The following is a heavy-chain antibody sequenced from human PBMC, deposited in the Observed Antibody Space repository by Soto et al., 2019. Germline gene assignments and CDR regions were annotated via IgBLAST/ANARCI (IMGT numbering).Heavy chain of an antibody. CDR1: GFTFSSYG. CDR3: ARDGSGSYYKDGLKYYYYGMDV. J-gene: IGHJ6*02. CDR2: LWYDGSNK. Sequence: QVRLVESGGGVVQPGRSLRLSCAASGFTFSSYGMHWVRQAPGKGLEWVAVLWYDGSNKYYADSVKGRFTISRDNSKNTLYLQMNSLRAEDTAVYYCARDGSGSYYKDGLKYYYYGMDVWGQGTTVTVSS. V-gene: IGHV3-33*01. D-gene: IGHD3-10*01.